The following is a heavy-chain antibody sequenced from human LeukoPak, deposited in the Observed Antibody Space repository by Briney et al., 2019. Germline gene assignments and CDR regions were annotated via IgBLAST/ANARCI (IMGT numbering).Heavy chain of an antibody. CDR1: GGSISSYY. CDR3: ARALEQQLDYYYCGMDV. CDR2: IYYSGST. Sequence: PSETLSLTCTVSGGSISSYYWSWIRQPPGKGLEWIGYIYYSGSTNYNPSLKSRVTISVDTSKNQFSLKLSSVTAADTAVYYCARALEQQLDYYYCGMDVWGQGTTVTVSS. D-gene: IGHD6-13*01. J-gene: IGHJ6*02. V-gene: IGHV4-59*01.